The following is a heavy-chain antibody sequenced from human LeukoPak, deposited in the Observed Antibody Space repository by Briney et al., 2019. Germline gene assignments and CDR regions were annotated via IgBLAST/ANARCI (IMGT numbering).Heavy chain of an antibody. Sequence: SETLSLTCAVYGGSFSGYYWSWIRQPPGKGPEWIGEINHSGSTNYNPSLKSRVTISVDTSKNQFSLKLSSVTAADTAVYYCAAVVPAAIFVYWGQGTLVTVSS. D-gene: IGHD2-2*01. CDR3: AAVVPAAIFVY. J-gene: IGHJ4*02. V-gene: IGHV4-34*01. CDR1: GGSFSGYY. CDR2: INHSGST.